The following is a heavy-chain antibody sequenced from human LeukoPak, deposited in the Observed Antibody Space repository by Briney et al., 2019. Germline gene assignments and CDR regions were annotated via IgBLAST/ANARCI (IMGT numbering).Heavy chain of an antibody. CDR2: IYYSGST. V-gene: IGHV4-39*02. CDR3: AREGGYGSGGLDY. D-gene: IGHD3-10*01. Sequence: SETLSLTCTVSGGSISSSSYYWGWIRQPPGQGLEWIGSIYYSGSTYYNPSLKSRVTISVDTSKNQFSLRLSSVTAADTAVYYCAREGGYGSGGLDYWGQGTLVTVSS. J-gene: IGHJ4*02. CDR1: GGSISSSSYY.